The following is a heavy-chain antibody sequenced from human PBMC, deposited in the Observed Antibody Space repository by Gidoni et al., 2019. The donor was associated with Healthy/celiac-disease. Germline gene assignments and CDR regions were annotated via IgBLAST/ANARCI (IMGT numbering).Heavy chain of an antibody. V-gene: IGHV3-30*03. CDR2: ISYDGSNK. CDR1: GFTFSRYG. Sequence: QVQLVESGGGVVQHGRSVRLACAASGFTFSRYGMHWVRQAPGKGLELCAVISYDGSNKYYADSVKGRFTISRDNSKNTLYLQMNSLRAEDTAVYYCARDLFDYWGQGTLVTVSS. J-gene: IGHJ4*02. CDR3: ARDLFDY.